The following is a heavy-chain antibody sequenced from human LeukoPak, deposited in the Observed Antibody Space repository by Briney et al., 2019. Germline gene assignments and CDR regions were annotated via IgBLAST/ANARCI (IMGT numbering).Heavy chain of an antibody. D-gene: IGHD6-6*01. CDR1: GGSFSGYY. Sequence: PSETLSLTCAVYGGSFSGYYWSWIRQPPGKGLEWIGEINHSGSTNYNPSPKSRVTISVDTSKNQFSLKLSSVTAADTAVYYCARGQARPDYFDYWGQGTLVTVSS. V-gene: IGHV4-34*01. J-gene: IGHJ4*02. CDR2: INHSGST. CDR3: ARGQARPDYFDY.